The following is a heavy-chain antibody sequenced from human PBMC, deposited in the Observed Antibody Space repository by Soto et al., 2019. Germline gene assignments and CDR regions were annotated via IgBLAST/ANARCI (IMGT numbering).Heavy chain of an antibody. CDR1: GFTFSDYY. CDR2: SSNSGTFS. V-gene: IGHV3-11*06. CDR3: ARSGDNYNRLDY. Sequence: GALRLSCEGSGFTFSDYYISWIRQAPGKGLEWISYSSNSGTFSRYADSVKGRFSISRDNTKNLLYLQMNSLRAEDTAVYYCARSGDNYNRLDYWGQGTPVTVSS. J-gene: IGHJ4*02. D-gene: IGHD1-1*01.